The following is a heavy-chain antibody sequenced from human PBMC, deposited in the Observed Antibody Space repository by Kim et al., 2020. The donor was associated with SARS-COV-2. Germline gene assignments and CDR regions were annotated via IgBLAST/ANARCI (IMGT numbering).Heavy chain of an antibody. CDR3: ASSYGSGSGFDY. D-gene: IGHD3-10*01. Sequence: KYSQKFQGRVTITRDTSASTAYMELSSLRSEDTAVYYCASSYGSGSGFDYWGQGTLVTVSS. J-gene: IGHJ4*02. V-gene: IGHV1-3*01.